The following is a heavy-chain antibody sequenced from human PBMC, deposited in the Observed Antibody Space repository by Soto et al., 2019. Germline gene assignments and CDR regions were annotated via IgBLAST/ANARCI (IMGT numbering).Heavy chain of an antibody. CDR1: GYTFTGYY. CDR3: TSRPSGMTYHAVFDF. V-gene: IGHV1-2*02. CDR2: INPNSGVT. J-gene: IGHJ4*02. D-gene: IGHD2-21*02. Sequence: ASVKVSCKASGYTFTGYYMHWVRQAPGQGLEWMGWINPNSGVTNYAQNFQGRVSMTRDTSISTAYMELSSLRAEDTAVYYCTSRPSGMTYHAVFDFWGQGTLVTVSS.